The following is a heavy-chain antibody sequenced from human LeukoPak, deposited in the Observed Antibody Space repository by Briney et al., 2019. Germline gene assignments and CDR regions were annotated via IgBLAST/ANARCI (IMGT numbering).Heavy chain of an antibody. D-gene: IGHD2-2*01. CDR3: ARVRDCSSTTCFRSRGNWFDP. V-gene: IGHV1-8*01. CDR2: MNPNSGNT. J-gene: IGHJ5*02. CDR1: EYTFTTYD. Sequence: ASVKVSCKASEYTFTTYDINWVRQASGQGLEWMGWMNPNSGNTQYAQKFQSRVTMTRNTSISTAYMELSSLTSEDTAVYYCARVRDCSSTTCFRSRGNWFDPWGQGTPVIVSS.